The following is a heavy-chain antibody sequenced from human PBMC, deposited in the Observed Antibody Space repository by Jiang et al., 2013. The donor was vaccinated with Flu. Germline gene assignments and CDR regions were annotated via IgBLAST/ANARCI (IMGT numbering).Heavy chain of an antibody. CDR3: AHRLVGATTRWFDP. J-gene: IGHJ5*02. CDR1: GFSLTTNGVG. D-gene: IGHD1-26*01. CDR2: IYWDDDK. V-gene: IGHV2-5*02. Sequence: KPTQTLTLTCSLSGFSLTTNGVGVGWIRQPPGKALEWLALIYWDDDKRYSPSLKSRLTITKDTSKNQVVLTMTNMDPVDTATYYCAHRLVGATTRWFDPWGQGTLVTVSS.